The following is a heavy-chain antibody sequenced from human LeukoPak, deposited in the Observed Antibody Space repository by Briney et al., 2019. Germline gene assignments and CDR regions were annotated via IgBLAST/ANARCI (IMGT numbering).Heavy chain of an antibody. CDR2: IYYSGST. V-gene: IGHV4-39*01. CDR1: GGSISSSSYY. CDR3: ARGGYYYYYMDV. D-gene: IGHD3-16*01. Sequence: PSETLSLTCTVSGGSISSSSYYWGWIRQPPGKGLEWIGSIYYSGSTYYNPSLKSRVTISVDTSKNQFSLKLSSVTAADTAVCYCARGGYYYYYMDVWGKGTTVTVSS. J-gene: IGHJ6*03.